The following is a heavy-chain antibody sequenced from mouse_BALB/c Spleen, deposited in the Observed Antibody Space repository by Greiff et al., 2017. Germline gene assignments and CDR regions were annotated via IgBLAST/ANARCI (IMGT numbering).Heavy chain of an antibody. D-gene: IGHD1-2*01. J-gene: IGHJ3*01. CDR1: GFTFSSFG. V-gene: IGHV5-17*02. Sequence: EVQVVESGGGLVQPGGSRKLSCAASGFTFSSFGMHWVRQAPEKGLEWVAYISSGSSTIYYADTVKGRFTISRDNPKNTLFLQMTSLRSEDTAMYYCARGGNYYGSWFAYWGQGTLVTVSA. CDR2: ISSGSSTI. CDR3: ARGGNYYGSWFAY.